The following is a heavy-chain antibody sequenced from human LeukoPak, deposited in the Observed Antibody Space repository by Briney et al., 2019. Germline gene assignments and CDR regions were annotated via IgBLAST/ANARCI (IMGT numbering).Heavy chain of an antibody. J-gene: IGHJ5*02. CDR1: GGSISSYY. V-gene: IGHV4-59*01. D-gene: IGHD3-10*01. Sequence: SETLSLTCTVSGGSISSYYWSWIRQPPGKGLEGIGYIYYSGSTNYNPSLKSRVTISVDTSKNQFSLKLRSVTAADTAVYYCARGSGSGSYYNWFDPWGQGTVVTVSS. CDR2: IYYSGST. CDR3: ARGSGSGSYYNWFDP.